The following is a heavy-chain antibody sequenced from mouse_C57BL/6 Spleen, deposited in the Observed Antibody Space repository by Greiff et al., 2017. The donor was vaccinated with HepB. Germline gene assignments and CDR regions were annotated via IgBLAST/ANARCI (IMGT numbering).Heavy chain of an antibody. CDR2: IYPGDGDT. CDR1: GYAFSSSW. D-gene: IGHD1-1*01. Sequence: QVQLQQSGPELVKPGASVKISCKASGYAFSSSWMNWVKQRPGKGLEWIGRIYPGDGDTNYNGKFKGKATLTVDTSSSTAYMQLSSLTSEDSAVYYCARGTVVVATDWGQGTTLTVSS. CDR3: ARGTVVVATD. V-gene: IGHV1-82*01. J-gene: IGHJ2*01.